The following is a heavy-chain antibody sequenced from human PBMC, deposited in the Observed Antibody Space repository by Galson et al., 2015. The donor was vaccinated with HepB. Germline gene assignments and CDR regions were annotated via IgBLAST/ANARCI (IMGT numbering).Heavy chain of an antibody. CDR3: ARRGSSGKTYYFDY. CDR1: GGSISSSSYY. V-gene: IGHV4-39*01. J-gene: IGHJ4*02. Sequence: SETLSLTCTVSGGSISSSSYYWGWIRQPPGKGLEWIGSIYYSGSTYYNPSLKSRVTISVDTSKNQFSLKLSSVTAADTAVYYCARRGSSGKTYYFDYWGQGTLVTVSS. CDR2: IYYSGST. D-gene: IGHD6-19*01.